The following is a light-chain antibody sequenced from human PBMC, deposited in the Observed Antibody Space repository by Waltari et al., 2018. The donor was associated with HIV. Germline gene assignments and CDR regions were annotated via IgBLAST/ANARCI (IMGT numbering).Light chain of an antibody. CDR2: EVY. V-gene: IGLV2-8*01. CDR3: SSYAGINTYVL. CDR1: SSDVGGNNY. Sequence: QSALTQPPSASGSPGQSVTISCSGTSSDVGGNNYVSWYQQYPGKAPILMIYEVYKRPSGVPHRFSGSKSGNTASLTVSGLQAEDEANYYCSSYAGINTYVLFGGGTKLTVL. J-gene: IGLJ2*01.